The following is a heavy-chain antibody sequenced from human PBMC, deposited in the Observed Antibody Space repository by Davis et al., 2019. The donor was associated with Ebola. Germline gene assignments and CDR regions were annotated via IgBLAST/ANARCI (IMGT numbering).Heavy chain of an antibody. CDR2: IHWNGAST. V-gene: IGHV3-20*04. Sequence: PGGSLRLSCTASGFSFDDYGMTWVRQVPGKGLEWVSGIHWNGASTGYADSVKGRFTVSRDNAKNTLYLQMNSLRAEDTAVYYCGRVIMIPGIGMDVWGQGTTVTVSS. CDR1: GFSFDDYG. CDR3: GRVIMIPGIGMDV. D-gene: IGHD3-16*01. J-gene: IGHJ6*02.